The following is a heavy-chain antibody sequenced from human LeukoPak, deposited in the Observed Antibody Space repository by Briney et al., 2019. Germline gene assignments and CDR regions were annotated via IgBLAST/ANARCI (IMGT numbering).Heavy chain of an antibody. Sequence: SVRVSCEASGGTFSSYAISWVRQAPGQGLEWMGGIIPILGITNYAQKLKGRVTITADKSTSTAYMEMNSLRSEDTAVYYCASSFVGSALLQGYWGQGTLVTVSS. CDR3: ASSFVGSALLQGY. D-gene: IGHD1-26*01. J-gene: IGHJ4*02. CDR1: GGTFSSYA. CDR2: IIPILGIT. V-gene: IGHV1-69*04.